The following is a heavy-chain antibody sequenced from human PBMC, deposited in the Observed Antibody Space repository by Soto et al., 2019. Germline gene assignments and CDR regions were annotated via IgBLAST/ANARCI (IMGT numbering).Heavy chain of an antibody. CDR2: ISSSSSYI. J-gene: IGHJ1*01. Sequence: GGSLRLSCAASGFTFSSYGMNWVRQAPGKGLEWVSSISSSSSYIYYADSVKGRFTISRDNAKNSLYLQMNSLRAEDTAVYYCAVFGDSSGYGNFQHWGQGTLVTVSS. CDR3: AVFGDSSGYGNFQH. CDR1: GFTFSSYG. D-gene: IGHD3-22*01. V-gene: IGHV3-21*01.